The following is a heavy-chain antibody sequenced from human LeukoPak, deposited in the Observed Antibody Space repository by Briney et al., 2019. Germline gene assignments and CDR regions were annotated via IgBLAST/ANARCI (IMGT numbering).Heavy chain of an antibody. CDR3: ARGGMVTIFGVADC. V-gene: IGHV3-21*01. Sequence: GGSLRLSCAASGFTFSSYSMNWVRQAPGKGLEWVSSISSSSSYIYYADSVKGRFTISRDNAKNSLYLQMNSLRAEDTAVYYCARGGMVTIFGVADCWGQGTLVTVSS. J-gene: IGHJ4*02. D-gene: IGHD3-3*01. CDR1: GFTFSSYS. CDR2: ISSSSSYI.